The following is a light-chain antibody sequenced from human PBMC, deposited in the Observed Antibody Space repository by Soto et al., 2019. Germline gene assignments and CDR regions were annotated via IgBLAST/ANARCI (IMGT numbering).Light chain of an antibody. CDR2: GAS. Sequence: EIVLTQSPGTLSLSPGERATLSCRASQTVRTNYLAWFQHKPGQAPRLLIYGASSRATGIPDRFSGSGSGTDFTLTINSLEPEDFAVYFCQQYSDSPLPFGGGTKVEIK. CDR3: QQYSDSPLP. V-gene: IGKV3-20*01. J-gene: IGKJ4*01. CDR1: QTVRTNY.